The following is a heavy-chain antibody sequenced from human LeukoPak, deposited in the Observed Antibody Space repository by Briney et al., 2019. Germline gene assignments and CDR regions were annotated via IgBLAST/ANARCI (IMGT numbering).Heavy chain of an antibody. CDR1: GFTFSSYG. Sequence: GGSLRLSCAASGFTFSSYGMHWVRQAPGKGLEWVVVISYDGSNKYYADSVKGRFTISRDNSKNTLYLQMNSLRAEDTAVYYCAKVDPGYYYGMDVWGQGTTVTVSS. J-gene: IGHJ6*02. V-gene: IGHV3-30*18. D-gene: IGHD1-14*01. CDR3: AKVDPGYYYGMDV. CDR2: ISYDGSNK.